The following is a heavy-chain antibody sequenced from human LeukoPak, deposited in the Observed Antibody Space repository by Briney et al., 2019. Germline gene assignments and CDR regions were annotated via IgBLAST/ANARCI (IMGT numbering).Heavy chain of an antibody. CDR2: IGGSGGGT. V-gene: IGHV3-23*01. J-gene: IGHJ5*02. CDR1: GFTFSTYA. Sequence: GGSLRLSCAASGFTFSTYAMSWVRQAPGKGLEWVSGIGGSGGGTYYADSVKGRLIISRDTFKNTLYLQMNNLRAEDTAIYYCAKANSGSWKSGWLDPWGQGTLVTVSS. CDR3: AKANSGSWKSGWLDP. D-gene: IGHD6-19*01.